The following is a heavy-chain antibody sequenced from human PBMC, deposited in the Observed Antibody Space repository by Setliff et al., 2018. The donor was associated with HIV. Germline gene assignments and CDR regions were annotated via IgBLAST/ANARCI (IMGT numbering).Heavy chain of an antibody. D-gene: IGHD2-15*01. V-gene: IGHV1-69*13. CDR2: IIPIFGTT. CDR1: GGTFSNYG. J-gene: IGHJ6*02. CDR3: ARVGCSGGRCYSTPDYYYHYGMDV. Sequence: SVKVSCKASGGTFSNYGMSWVRQAPGQGLEWMGGIIPIFGTTNYAQRFQGRLTITADESTSTAYMELSSLRSDDTAVYYCARVGCSGGRCYSTPDYYYHYGMDVWGQGTTVTVSS.